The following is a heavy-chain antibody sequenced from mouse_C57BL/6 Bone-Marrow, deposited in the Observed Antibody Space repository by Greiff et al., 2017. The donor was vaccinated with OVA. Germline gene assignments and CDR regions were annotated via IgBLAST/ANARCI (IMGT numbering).Heavy chain of an antibody. CDR1: GFSLTSYG. Sequence: VQLQQSGPGLVQPSQSLSITCTVSGFSLTSYGVHWVRQSPGKGLEWLGVIWSGGSTDYNAAFISRLSISKDNSKSQVFFKMNSLQADDTAIYYCARYYYGSSIFAYWGQGTLVTVSA. D-gene: IGHD1-1*01. J-gene: IGHJ3*01. CDR3: ARYYYGSSIFAY. CDR2: IWSGGST. V-gene: IGHV2-2*01.